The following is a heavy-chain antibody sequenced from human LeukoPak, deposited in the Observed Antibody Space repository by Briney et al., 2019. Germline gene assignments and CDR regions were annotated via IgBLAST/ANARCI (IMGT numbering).Heavy chain of an antibody. Sequence: ASVKVSCKASGYTFTGYYMHWVRQAPGQGLEWMGWINPNSGGTNYARKFQGRVTMTRDTSISTAYMELSRLRSDDTAVYYCARIGNYYDSSGYYDSRDYWGQGTLVTVSS. J-gene: IGHJ4*02. CDR1: GYTFTGYY. CDR3: ARIGNYYDSSGYYDSRDY. D-gene: IGHD3-22*01. V-gene: IGHV1-2*02. CDR2: INPNSGGT.